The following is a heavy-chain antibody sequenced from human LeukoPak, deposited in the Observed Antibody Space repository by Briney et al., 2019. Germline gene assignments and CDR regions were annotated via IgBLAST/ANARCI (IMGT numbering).Heavy chain of an antibody. CDR3: ARNYGSGAFDY. Sequence: SQTLSLTCAVSGGSISSGTHYWNWIRQHPGPGLEWIGHIYNTGSAYYNPSLMSRVSISIDTSENQFSLKLSSVTAADTAVYYCARNYGSGAFDYWGQGTLVTVSS. V-gene: IGHV4-31*11. CDR2: IYNTGSA. D-gene: IGHD3-10*01. CDR1: GGSISSGTHY. J-gene: IGHJ4*02.